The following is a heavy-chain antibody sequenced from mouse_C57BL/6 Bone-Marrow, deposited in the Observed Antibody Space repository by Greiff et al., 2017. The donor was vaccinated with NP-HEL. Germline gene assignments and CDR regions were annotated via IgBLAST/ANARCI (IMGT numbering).Heavy chain of an antibody. D-gene: IGHD2-2*01. Sequence: QVQLQQSGAELVKPGASVKMSCKASGYTFTTYPIEWMKQNHGKSLEWIGNFHPYNDDTKYNEKLKGKATLTVAKSSSTFYLELSRLTSDDSAVYYCAVGVTTKDYYDYWGQGTTLTVSS. CDR2: FHPYNDDT. CDR3: AVGVTTKDYYDY. J-gene: IGHJ2*01. V-gene: IGHV1-47*01. CDR1: GYTFTTYP.